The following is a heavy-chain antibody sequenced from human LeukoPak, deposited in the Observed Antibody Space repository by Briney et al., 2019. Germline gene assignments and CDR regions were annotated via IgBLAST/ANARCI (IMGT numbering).Heavy chain of an antibody. J-gene: IGHJ4*02. CDR3: ARDQYDAWSRRGNFDS. Sequence: GGSLRLSCVASGFSFGKYWMSWVRQAPGKGLEWVANIKLDGSEKNYVDSVKGRFTISRDNTKNSLYLQMNSLRAEDTAVFYCARDQYDAWSRRGNFDSWGQGTLVIVSS. CDR2: IKLDGSEK. V-gene: IGHV3-7*03. CDR1: GFSFGKYW. D-gene: IGHD3/OR15-3a*01.